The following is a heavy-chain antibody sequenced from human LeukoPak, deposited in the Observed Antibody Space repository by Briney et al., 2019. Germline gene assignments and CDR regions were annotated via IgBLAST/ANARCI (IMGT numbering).Heavy chain of an antibody. CDR1: GGSISSDY. J-gene: IGHJ6*02. D-gene: IGHD6-13*01. Sequence: PSETLSLTCTVSGGSISSDYWSWIRQPPGKGLEWIGYIYYSGSTNYNPSLKSRVTISVDTSKNQFSLKLSSVTAADTAVYYCARCIAAAGYYYYGMDVWGQGTTVTVSS. CDR3: ARCIAAAGYYYYGMDV. V-gene: IGHV4-59*08. CDR2: IYYSGST.